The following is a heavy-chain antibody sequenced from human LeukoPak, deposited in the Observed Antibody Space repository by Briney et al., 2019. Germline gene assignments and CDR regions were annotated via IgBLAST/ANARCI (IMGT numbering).Heavy chain of an antibody. CDR2: ISYDGSNK. CDR1: GFTFSSYA. CDR3: ARGPSGYSLYYFDY. Sequence: PGGSLRLSCAASGFTFSSYAMHWVRQAPGKGLEWVAVISYDGSNKYYADSVKGRFTISRDNSKNTLYLQMNSLRAEDTAVYYRARGPSGYSLYYFDYWGQGTLVTVSS. J-gene: IGHJ4*02. D-gene: IGHD3-3*01. V-gene: IGHV3-30-3*01.